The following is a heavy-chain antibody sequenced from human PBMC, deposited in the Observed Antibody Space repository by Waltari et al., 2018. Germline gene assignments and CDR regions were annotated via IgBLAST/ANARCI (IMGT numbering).Heavy chain of an antibody. D-gene: IGHD3-22*01. CDR2: ISWNSGSI. Sequence: EVQLVESGGGLVQPGRSLRIYGAASGCTFDGVAMHWVRQAPGKGLEWVSCISWNSGSIGYADSVKGRFTISRDNAKNALYLQMNSLRAEDTALYFCAKRAYDSSGPLDYWGQGTLVTVSS. V-gene: IGHV3-9*01. CDR3: AKRAYDSSGPLDY. CDR1: GCTFDGVA. J-gene: IGHJ4*02.